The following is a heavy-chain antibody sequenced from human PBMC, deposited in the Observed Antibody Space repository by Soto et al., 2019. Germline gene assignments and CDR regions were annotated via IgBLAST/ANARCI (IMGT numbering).Heavy chain of an antibody. CDR2: IYYSGST. Sequence: QVQLQESGPGLVKPSETLSLTCTVSGGSVSSYYWSWIRQPPGQGLEWIGYIYYSGSTNYNPSLKSRVTISVDTSKNQFSLKLSSVTAADTAVYYCTRAHTAGTLVYFHYLGQGTLVTVSS. CDR1: GGSVSSYY. D-gene: IGHD6-13*01. J-gene: IGHJ4*02. V-gene: IGHV4-59*02. CDR3: TRAHTAGTLVYFHY.